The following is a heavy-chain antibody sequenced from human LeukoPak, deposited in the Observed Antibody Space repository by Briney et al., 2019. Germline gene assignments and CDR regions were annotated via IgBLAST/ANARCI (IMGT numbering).Heavy chain of an antibody. D-gene: IGHD4-23*01. V-gene: IGHV4-34*01. CDR3: ARDPTTVVTLPYYFDF. J-gene: IGHJ4*02. Sequence: SETLSLTCAVHGGSFSGSHWNWIRQSPEKGLEWIGETNDRGRTNYNPSLKSRVTLSVDTSKKQFSLKLSSVTAADTAVYFCARDPTTVVTLPYYFDFWGQGTQVTVSS. CDR2: TNDRGRT. CDR1: GGSFSGSH.